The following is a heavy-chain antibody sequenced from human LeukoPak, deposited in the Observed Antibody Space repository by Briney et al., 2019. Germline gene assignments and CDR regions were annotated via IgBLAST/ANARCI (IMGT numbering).Heavy chain of an antibody. CDR1: GFTFPSYG. CDR3: AKDSPEAAAFDY. D-gene: IGHD6-13*01. CDR2: ISWNSGSI. Sequence: GGTLRLSCAASGFTFPSYGMSWVRHGPGKGLEWVSGISWNSGSIGYADSVKGRFTISRDNAKNSLYLQMNSLRAEDTALYYCAKDSPEAAAFDYWGQGTLVTVSS. V-gene: IGHV3-9*01. J-gene: IGHJ4*02.